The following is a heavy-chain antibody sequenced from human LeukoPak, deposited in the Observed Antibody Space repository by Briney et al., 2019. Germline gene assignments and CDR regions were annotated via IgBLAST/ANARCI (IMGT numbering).Heavy chain of an antibody. Sequence: SVKVSCKASGGTFSSYAISWVRQAPGQGLEWMGRIIPILGIANYAQKFQGRVTITADKSTSTAYMELSSLRSEDTAVYYCARDPEGSSLAYYFDYWGQGTLVTVSS. V-gene: IGHV1-69*04. CDR3: ARDPEGSSLAYYFDY. CDR1: GGTFSSYA. CDR2: IIPILGIA. J-gene: IGHJ4*02.